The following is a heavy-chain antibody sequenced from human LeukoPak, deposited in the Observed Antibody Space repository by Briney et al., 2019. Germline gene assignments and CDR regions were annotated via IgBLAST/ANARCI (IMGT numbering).Heavy chain of an antibody. CDR1: GGSISSYY. Sequence: PSETLSLTCTVSGGSISSYYWSWIRQPPGKGLEWIGYIYHSGSTSYNPSLKSRVTISVDRSKNQFSLKLSSVTAADTAVYYCARSKQLWPDYWGQGTLVTVSS. CDR3: ARSKQLWPDY. CDR2: IYHSGST. V-gene: IGHV4-59*12. J-gene: IGHJ4*02. D-gene: IGHD2-21*01.